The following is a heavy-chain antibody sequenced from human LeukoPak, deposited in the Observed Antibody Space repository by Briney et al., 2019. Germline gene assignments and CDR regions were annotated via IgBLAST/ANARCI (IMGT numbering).Heavy chain of an antibody. D-gene: IGHD2-2*01. CDR3: ARRDIVVVPAAIHQAFDY. CDR2: ISYDGSNK. J-gene: IGHJ4*02. CDR1: GFTFSSYG. Sequence: GGSLRLSCAASGFTFSSYGMHWVRQAPGKGLEWVAVISYDGSNKYYADSVKGRFTISRDNSKNTLYLQMNSLRAEDTAVYYCARRDIVVVPAAIHQAFDYWGQGTLVTVSS. V-gene: IGHV3-30*03.